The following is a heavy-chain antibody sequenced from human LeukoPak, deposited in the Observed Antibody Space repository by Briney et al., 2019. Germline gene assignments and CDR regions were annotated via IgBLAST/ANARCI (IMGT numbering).Heavy chain of an antibody. D-gene: IGHD6-19*01. Sequence: ASVKVSCKASGYTFTGYYMHWVRQAPGQGLEWMGWINPNSGGTNYAQKFQGRVTMTRDTSISTAYMELSRLRSDDTAVYYCARDFSSGWHPFDYWGQGTLVTVSS. CDR1: GYTFTGYY. CDR3: ARDFSSGWHPFDY. V-gene: IGHV1-2*02. J-gene: IGHJ4*02. CDR2: INPNSGGT.